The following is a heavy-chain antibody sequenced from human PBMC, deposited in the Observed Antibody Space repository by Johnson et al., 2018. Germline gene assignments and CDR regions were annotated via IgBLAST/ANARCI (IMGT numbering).Heavy chain of an antibody. V-gene: IGHV4-59*01. Sequence: QVELREAGPGLVKPSETLSLICTVSGVSLSLYQWDWIRPPPGKGLEWIGVIYESGRTRYKPSLTSRLPMSNDASKNQLSPRLVSVTAADTAVYYFARESFSATPPGNDGFDIWGQGTRVMVST. CDR3: ARESFSATPPGNDGFDI. CDR2: IYESGRT. D-gene: IGHD1-14*01. CDR1: GVSLSLYQ. J-gene: IGHJ3*02.